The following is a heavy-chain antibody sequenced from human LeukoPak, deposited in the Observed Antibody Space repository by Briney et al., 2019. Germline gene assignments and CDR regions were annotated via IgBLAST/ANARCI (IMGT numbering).Heavy chain of an antibody. CDR2: INPYRGGT. J-gene: IGHJ4*02. CDR1: GYTFTGYY. CDR3: ARPRYSYGYLVY. D-gene: IGHD5-18*01. V-gene: IGHV1-2*06. Sequence: ASVKVSCKASGYTFTGYYMHWVRPAPGQGLKWMARINPYRGGTNYAQKFQGRVTMTRDTSISTAYMELSRLRSDDTAVYYCARPRYSYGYLVYWGQGTLVTVSS.